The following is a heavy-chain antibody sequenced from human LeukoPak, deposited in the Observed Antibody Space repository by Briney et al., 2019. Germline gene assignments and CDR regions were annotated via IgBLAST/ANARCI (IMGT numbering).Heavy chain of an antibody. CDR1: GGSISSYY. V-gene: IGHV4-59*01. CDR3: ARDPGIAAAHYMDV. J-gene: IGHJ6*03. Sequence: SETLSLTCTVSGGSISSYYWSWIRQPPGKGLEWIGYIYYSGSTNYNPSLKSRVTISVDTSKNQFSLKLSSVTAADTAVYYCARDPGIAAAHYMDVWGKGTTVTVSS. D-gene: IGHD6-13*01. CDR2: IYYSGST.